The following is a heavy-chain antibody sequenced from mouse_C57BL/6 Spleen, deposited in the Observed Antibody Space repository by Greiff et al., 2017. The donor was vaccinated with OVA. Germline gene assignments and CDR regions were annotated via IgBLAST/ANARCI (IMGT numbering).Heavy chain of an antibody. CDR2: IRNKANGYTT. Sequence: DVKVEESGGGLVQPGGSLSLSCAASGFTFTDYYMSWVRQPPGKALEWLGFIRNKANGYTTEYSASVKGRFTISRDNSQSILYLQMNALRAEDSATYYCARLGTTVVALDYWGQGTTLTVSS. CDR1: GFTFTDYY. CDR3: ARLGTTVVALDY. D-gene: IGHD1-1*01. V-gene: IGHV7-3*01. J-gene: IGHJ2*01.